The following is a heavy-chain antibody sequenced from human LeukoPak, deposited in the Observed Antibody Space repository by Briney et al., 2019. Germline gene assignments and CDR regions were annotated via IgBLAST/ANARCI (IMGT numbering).Heavy chain of an antibody. Sequence: TTPETLSLTCAVYGGSFSGYYWSWIRQPPGKGLEWIGEINHSGRTNYNPSLKSRVTISVDTSKNQFSLKLSSVTAADTAVYYCARAPLTSIAARWFDYRGQGTLVTVSS. CDR1: GGSFSGYY. D-gene: IGHD6-6*01. V-gene: IGHV4-34*01. J-gene: IGHJ4*02. CDR2: INHSGRT. CDR3: ARAPLTSIAARWFDY.